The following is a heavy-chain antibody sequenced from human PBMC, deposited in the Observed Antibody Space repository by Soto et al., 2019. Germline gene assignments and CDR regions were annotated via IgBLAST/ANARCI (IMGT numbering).Heavy chain of an antibody. CDR2: IYYSGST. CDR1: DGSISGYY. J-gene: IGHJ6*02. CDR3: ARGRQSPTVYFGLDV. V-gene: IGHV4-59*01. Sequence: SEALALTCTVSDGSISGYYWSWIRQPPGKGLEWIGDIYYSGSTNYSPSLKSRVTISVDTSKNQFSLKLISVTAADTAVYYCARGRQSPTVYFGLDVWGQGKTVTVSS. D-gene: IGHD1-26*01.